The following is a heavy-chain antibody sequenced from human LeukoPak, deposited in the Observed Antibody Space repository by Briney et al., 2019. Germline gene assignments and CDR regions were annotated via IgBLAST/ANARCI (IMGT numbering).Heavy chain of an antibody. CDR1: IFPFSSYA. V-gene: IGHV3-23*01. D-gene: IGHD3-22*01. CDR2: ISGSGGST. CDR3: AKDRDGYYSHFDY. J-gene: IGHJ4*02. Sequence: PGGSLRLSCAASIFPFSSYAMSWVRQAPGKGLEWVSAISGSGGSTYYADSVKGRFTICRDNSKNTLYLQMNSLRAEDTAVYYCAKDRDGYYSHFDYWGQGTLVTVSS.